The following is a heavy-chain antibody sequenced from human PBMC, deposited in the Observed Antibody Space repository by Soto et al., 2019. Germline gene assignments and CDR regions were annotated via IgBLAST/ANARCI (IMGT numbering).Heavy chain of an antibody. CDR1: GFTFSSYG. J-gene: IGHJ4*02. V-gene: IGHV3-30*18. Sequence: GGSLRLSCAASGFTFSSYGMHWVLQAPGKGLEWVAVISYDGSNKYYADAVKGRFTISRDNSKNTLYLQMNSLRDEDTAVYYCAKDRGYSSSWYSYWGQGTLVTVSS. D-gene: IGHD6-13*01. CDR3: AKDRGYSSSWYSY. CDR2: ISYDGSNK.